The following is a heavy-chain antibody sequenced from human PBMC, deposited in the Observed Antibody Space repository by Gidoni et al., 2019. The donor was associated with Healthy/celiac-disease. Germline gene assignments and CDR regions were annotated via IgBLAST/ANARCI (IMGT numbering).Heavy chain of an antibody. V-gene: IGHV4-30-4*01. CDR3: ARERIVVVPHFDY. CDR1: GGSLSSGDYY. CDR2: IYYSGST. Sequence: QVQLQESGPGLVKPSQTLYLTCTVSGGSLSSGDYYWSWIRQPPGKGLEWIGYIYYSGSTYYNPSLKSRVTISVDTSKNQFSLKLSPVTAADTAVYYCARERIVVVPHFDYWGQGTLVTVSS. D-gene: IGHD3-22*01. J-gene: IGHJ4*02.